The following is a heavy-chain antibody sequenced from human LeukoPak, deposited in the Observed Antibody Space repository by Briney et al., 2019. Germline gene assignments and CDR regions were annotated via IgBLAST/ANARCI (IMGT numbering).Heavy chain of an antibody. CDR2: INTDGSTT. D-gene: IGHD2/OR15-2a*01. CDR1: GFTFSSYW. CDR3: ARDNRRDY. Sequence: PGGSLRLSCAASGFTFSSYWMHWVRQAPGKGLVWVSRINTDGSTTNYAESVKGRFTISRDSAKDTLYLQMNSLRAEDTAVYYCARDNRRDYWGQGTLVTVSS. V-gene: IGHV3-74*01. J-gene: IGHJ4*02.